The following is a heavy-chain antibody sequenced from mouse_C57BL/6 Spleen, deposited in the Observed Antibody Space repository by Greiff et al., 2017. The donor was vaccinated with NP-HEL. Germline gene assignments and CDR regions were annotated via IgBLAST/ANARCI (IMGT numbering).Heavy chain of an antibody. Sequence: EVQLQEPGPGLVKPSQSLSLTCSVSGYSITSGYYWYWIRQFPGNKLEWMGYISYDGSNNYNPALKNRISITRDTPKNPFFLELNSVTTEDTATYYCAGDDYWGQGTTLTVSS. CDR1: GYSITSGYY. J-gene: IGHJ2*01. CDR3: AGDDY. CDR2: ISYDGSN. V-gene: IGHV3-6*01.